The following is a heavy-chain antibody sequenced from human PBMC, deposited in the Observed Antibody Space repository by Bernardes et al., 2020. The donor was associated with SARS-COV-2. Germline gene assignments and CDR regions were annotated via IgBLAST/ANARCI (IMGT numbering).Heavy chain of an antibody. V-gene: IGHV3-21*01. CDR2: LSLSTTYL. CDR3: ARKNAVGSGGDAFDI. D-gene: IGHD1-26*01. Sequence: AGSLRLSCAASGFGFNNSNLNWVRQDPGPGLAWVSSLSLSTTYLYYADSVRGRFTVSRDNAKNSLFLQMNSLRVEDTAVYYCARKNAVGSGGDAFDIWGQGTMVTVSS. CDR1: GFGFNNSN. J-gene: IGHJ3*02.